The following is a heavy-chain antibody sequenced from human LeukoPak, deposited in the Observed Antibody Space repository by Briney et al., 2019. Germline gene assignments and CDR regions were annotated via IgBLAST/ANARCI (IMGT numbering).Heavy chain of an antibody. CDR3: ARDQIVVAGNWFDP. V-gene: IGHV4-59*01. Sequence: SETLSLTYTVSGDSIPCYYWSWIRQPPGKGLEWIGGIYYSGNTNYNPSLKSRVTISIDTSKNQFSLNLRSVTTADTAVYYCARDQIVVAGNWFDPWGQGTLVTVSS. J-gene: IGHJ5*02. D-gene: IGHD1-26*01. CDR1: GDSIPCYY. CDR2: IYYSGNT.